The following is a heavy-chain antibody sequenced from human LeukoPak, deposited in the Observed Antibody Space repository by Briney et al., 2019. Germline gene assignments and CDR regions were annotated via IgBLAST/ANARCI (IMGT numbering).Heavy chain of an antibody. D-gene: IGHD2-21*01. CDR3: TIIPNVILFTHYFEY. Sequence: ASVNVSCKASGGVFTTYAISWVRQAPGQGLEWMGWIIPFLGTTNYAQKFQGRVTITADEPSRTAYMELTYLRSDDTAVYYCTIIPNVILFTHYFEYWGQGTLVTVSS. CDR1: GGVFTTYA. V-gene: IGHV1-69*11. J-gene: IGHJ4*02. CDR2: IIPFLGTT.